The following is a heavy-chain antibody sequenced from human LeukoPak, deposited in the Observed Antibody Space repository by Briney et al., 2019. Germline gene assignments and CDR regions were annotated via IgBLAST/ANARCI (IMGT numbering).Heavy chain of an antibody. V-gene: IGHV4-4*07. J-gene: IGHJ5*02. D-gene: IGHD5-12*01. Sequence: SETLSLTCTVSGGSISSYYWSWIRQPPGKGLEWIGRIYSTGTTYYKPSLKSRVTMSVDTSHNQIFLKLNSVTAADTAVYYCAREARRGYEGFCSDPWGQGTVVTVSS. CDR1: GGSISSYY. CDR2: IYSTGTT. CDR3: AREARRGYEGFCSDP.